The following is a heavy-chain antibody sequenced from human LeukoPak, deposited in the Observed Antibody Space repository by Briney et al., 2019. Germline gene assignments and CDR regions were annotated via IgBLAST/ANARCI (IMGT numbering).Heavy chain of an antibody. Sequence: GGSLRLSCAASGFTFDQYPMHWFRQVQGKGLEWVSVISWDGVSTYYAHSVKGRCTISRDSSKNSLYLQMNSLRTGDTALYYCAKGRVIYSTQSATDYWGQGTLVTVSS. CDR1: GFTFDQYP. CDR3: AKGRVIYSTQSATDY. V-gene: IGHV3-43*01. CDR2: ISWDGVST. J-gene: IGHJ4*02. D-gene: IGHD6-13*01.